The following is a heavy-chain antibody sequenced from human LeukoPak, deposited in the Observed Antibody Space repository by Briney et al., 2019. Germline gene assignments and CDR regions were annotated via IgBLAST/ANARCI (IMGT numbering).Heavy chain of an antibody. CDR3: ARGGGVDILTGFQY. J-gene: IGHJ4*02. CDR2: IIPILDVT. Sequence: GASIKVSCKASGYTFTAYYMHWVRQAPGQGLEWMGRIIPILDVTNYAQKFQGRVTITADQSTSTAYMELSSLRSEDTAVYYCARGGGVDILTGFQYWGQGTLVTVSS. V-gene: IGHV1-69*04. CDR1: GYTFTAYY. D-gene: IGHD3-9*01.